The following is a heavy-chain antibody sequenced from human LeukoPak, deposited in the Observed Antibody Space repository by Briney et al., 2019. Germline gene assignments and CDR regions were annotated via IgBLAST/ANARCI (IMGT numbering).Heavy chain of an antibody. CDR3: AREEHYRRYFAL. D-gene: IGHD3-16*02. Sequence: PSETLSLTCTVSGGSISSYYWSWIRQPPGKGLEWIGYIYYSGSTNHNPSLKSRVTISVDTSKNQFSLKLSSVTAADTAVYFCAREEHYRRYFALWGRGTLVTVSS. CDR1: GGSISSYY. V-gene: IGHV4-59*01. CDR2: IYYSGST. J-gene: IGHJ2*01.